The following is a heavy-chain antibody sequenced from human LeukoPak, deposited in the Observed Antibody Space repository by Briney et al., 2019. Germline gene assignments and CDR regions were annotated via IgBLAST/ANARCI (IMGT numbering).Heavy chain of an antibody. Sequence: ASVKVSCKASGYTFTSYAMNWVRQAPGQGLEWMGWINTNTGNPTYAQGFTGRFVFSLDTSVSTAYLQISSLKAEDTAVYYCARDGGVLLWFGELFLSNPYMDVWGKGTTVTVSS. CDR2: INTNTGNP. CDR3: ARDGGVLLWFGELFLSNPYMDV. D-gene: IGHD3-10*01. CDR1: GYTFTSYA. J-gene: IGHJ6*03. V-gene: IGHV7-4-1*02.